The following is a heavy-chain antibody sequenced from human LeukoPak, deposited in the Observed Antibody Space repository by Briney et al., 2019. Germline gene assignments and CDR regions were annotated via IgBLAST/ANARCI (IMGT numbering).Heavy chain of an antibody. Sequence: GGSLRLSCVASRFTFSNAWMSWVRQAPGKGLEWVGRIKSKIHGGTTDYAAPVKGRFTISRDDSKNTLYVQMDSLKIEDTGVYYCTTDVSCSSTTCFIPWGQGTLVTVSS. CDR2: IKSKIHGGTT. D-gene: IGHD2-2*01. V-gene: IGHV3-15*01. CDR3: TTDVSCSSTTCFIP. CDR1: RFTFSNAW. J-gene: IGHJ5*02.